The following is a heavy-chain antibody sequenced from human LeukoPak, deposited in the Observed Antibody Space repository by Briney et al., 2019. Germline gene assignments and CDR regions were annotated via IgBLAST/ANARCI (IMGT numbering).Heavy chain of an antibody. CDR3: ARAVNGDLDY. CDR2: ISSSSYI. CDR1: GFTFSSYS. Sequence: GGSLRLSCAASGFTFSSYSMNWVRQAPGKGLEWVSSISSSSYIYYADSVKGRFTISRDNAKNSLYLQMNSLRAEDTVVYYCARAVNGDLDYWGQGTLVTVSS. D-gene: IGHD4-17*01. V-gene: IGHV3-21*01. J-gene: IGHJ4*02.